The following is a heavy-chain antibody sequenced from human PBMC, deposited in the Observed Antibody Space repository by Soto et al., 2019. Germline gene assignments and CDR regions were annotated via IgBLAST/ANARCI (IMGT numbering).Heavy chain of an antibody. CDR3: AKRITIFSYYYYGMDV. Sequence: LRLSCAASGFTFSSYGMHWVRQAPGKGLEWVAVISYDGSNKCYADSVKGRFTISRDNSKNTLYLQMNSLRAEDTAVYYCAKRITIFSYYYYGMDVWGQGTTVTVSS. V-gene: IGHV3-30*18. J-gene: IGHJ6*02. CDR2: ISYDGSNK. CDR1: GFTFSSYG. D-gene: IGHD3-3*01.